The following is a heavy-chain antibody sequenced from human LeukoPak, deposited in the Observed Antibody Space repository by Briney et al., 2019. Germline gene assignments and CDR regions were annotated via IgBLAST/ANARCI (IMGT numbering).Heavy chain of an antibody. Sequence: SETLSLTCAVYGGSFSGYYWSWIRQPPGKGLEWIGEINHSGSTNYNPSLKSRVTISVDTSKNQFSLKLSSVTAADTAVYYCARHHSYDSSGYYAPFDYWGQGTLVTVSS. CDR2: INHSGST. V-gene: IGHV4-34*01. CDR1: GGSFSGYY. D-gene: IGHD3-22*01. CDR3: ARHHSYDSSGYYAPFDY. J-gene: IGHJ4*02.